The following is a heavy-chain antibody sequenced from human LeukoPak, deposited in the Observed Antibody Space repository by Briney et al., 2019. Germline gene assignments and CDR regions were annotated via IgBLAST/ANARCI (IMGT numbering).Heavy chain of an antibody. D-gene: IGHD2-21*01. Sequence: PGGSLRLSCAASGFTFSSYAMSWVRQAPGKGLEWVSAISGSGGSTYYADSVKGRFTISRDNSNNRLYLQMNSVRAEDTAMYFCAKDTAVILTAPFDSWGQGTLVTVSS. CDR3: AKDTAVILTAPFDS. J-gene: IGHJ4*02. V-gene: IGHV3-23*01. CDR2: ISGSGGST. CDR1: GFTFSSYA.